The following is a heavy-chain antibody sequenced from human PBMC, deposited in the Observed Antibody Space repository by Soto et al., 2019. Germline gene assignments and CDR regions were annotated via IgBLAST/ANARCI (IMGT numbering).Heavy chain of an antibody. CDR2: IIPIFETA. D-gene: IGHD6-19*01. V-gene: IGHV1-69*06. CDR1: GDTFDIYG. Sequence: QVELVQSGAEVKKPGSSVKVSCKASGDTFDIYGFNWVRQAPGEGLEWMGVIIPIFETADYAQKFQGRVSITADKSTSTAYMELGSLTSEDTTVYYCARGGIHFADSSSHAFDSWGQGTLISVTS. J-gene: IGHJ4*02. CDR3: ARGGIHFADSSSHAFDS.